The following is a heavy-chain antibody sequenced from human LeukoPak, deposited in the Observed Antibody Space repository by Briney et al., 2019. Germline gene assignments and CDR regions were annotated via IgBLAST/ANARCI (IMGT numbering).Heavy chain of an antibody. CDR2: ISYDGSNK. D-gene: IGHD3-9*01. CDR3: AKVLRYFDWSLHYGMDV. V-gene: IGHV3-30-3*01. Sequence: GGSLRLSCAASGFTFSSYAMHWVRQAPGKGLEWVAVISYDGSNKYYADSVKGRFTISRDNSKNTLYLQMNSLRAEDTVVYYCAKVLRYFDWSLHYGMDVWGQGTTVTGSS. J-gene: IGHJ6*02. CDR1: GFTFSSYA.